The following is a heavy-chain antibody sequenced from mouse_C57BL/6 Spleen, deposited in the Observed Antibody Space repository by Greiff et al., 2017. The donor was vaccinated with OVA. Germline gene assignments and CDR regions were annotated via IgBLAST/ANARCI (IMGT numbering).Heavy chain of an antibody. Sequence: QVQLQQPGAELVKPGASVKLSCKASGYTFTSYWMHWVKQRPGQGLEWIGMIHPNSGSTNYNETFKSQATLTVDKSSSTAYMQLSSLTSEDSAVYYCARESSGYGYWGQGTTLTVSS. CDR2: IHPNSGST. CDR3: ARESSGYGY. D-gene: IGHD3-2*02. J-gene: IGHJ2*01. V-gene: IGHV1-64*01. CDR1: GYTFTSYW.